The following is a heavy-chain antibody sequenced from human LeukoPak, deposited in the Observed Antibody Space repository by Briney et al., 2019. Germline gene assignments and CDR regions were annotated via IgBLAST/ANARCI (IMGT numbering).Heavy chain of an antibody. CDR1: GFTFSSYG. V-gene: IGHV3-30*02. D-gene: IGHD1-26*01. CDR2: IQYDGSNK. Sequence: GGSLRLSCAASGFTFSSYGMHWVRQAPGKGLEWVAFIQYDGSNKYYADSVKGRFTISRDNSKNTLYLQMNSLRAEDTAVYYRAKPYSGSYAFFFDYWGQGTLVTVSS. J-gene: IGHJ4*02. CDR3: AKPYSGSYAFFFDY.